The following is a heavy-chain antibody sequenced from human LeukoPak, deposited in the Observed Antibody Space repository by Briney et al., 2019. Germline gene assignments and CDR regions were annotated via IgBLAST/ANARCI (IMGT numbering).Heavy chain of an antibody. D-gene: IGHD4-17*01. V-gene: IGHV3-23*01. J-gene: IGHJ4*02. CDR2: ISGSNDNT. CDR1: GFTFSSYG. Sequence: GGSLRLSCAASGFTFSSYGMHWVRQAPGKGLEWVSSISGSNDNTYYADSVKDRFTISRDNSKNTLSLQMNSLRAEDTAVYYCAKGRGTTVTSAANYWGQGTLVTVSS. CDR3: AKGRGTTVTSAANY.